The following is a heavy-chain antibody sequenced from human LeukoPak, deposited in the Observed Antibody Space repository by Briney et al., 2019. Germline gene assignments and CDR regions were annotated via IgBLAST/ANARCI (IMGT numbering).Heavy chain of an antibody. CDR2: IYHSGST. J-gene: IGHJ6*03. CDR3: ARVTILGYMDV. V-gene: IGHV4-38-2*02. Sequence: SETLSLTCTVSGGSISSYYWGWIRQPPGKGLEWIGSIYHSGSTYYNPSLKSRVTISVDTSKNQFSLKLSSVTAADTAVYYCARVTILGYMDVWGKGTTVTVSS. D-gene: IGHD3-9*01. CDR1: GGSISSYY.